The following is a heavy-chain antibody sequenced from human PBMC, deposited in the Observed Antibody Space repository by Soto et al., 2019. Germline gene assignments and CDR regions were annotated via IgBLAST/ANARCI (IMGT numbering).Heavy chain of an antibody. Sequence: QVQLVESGGGVVQPGRSLRLSCAASGFTFSSYAMYWVRQAPGKGLEWVAVIWFDGSDKYYTDSVKGRFTISRDNSKNTLYLQMNSLRVEDTAVYYCARDSGYCTNGVCYNEYYYGMDVWGQGTTVTVSS. CDR1: GFTFSSYA. CDR3: ARDSGYCTNGVCYNEYYYGMDV. CDR2: IWFDGSDK. J-gene: IGHJ6*02. D-gene: IGHD2-8*01. V-gene: IGHV3-33*01.